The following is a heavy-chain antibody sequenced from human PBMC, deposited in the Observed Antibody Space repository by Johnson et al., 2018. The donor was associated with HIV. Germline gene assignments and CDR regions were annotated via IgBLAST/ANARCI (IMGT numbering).Heavy chain of an antibody. D-gene: IGHD3/OR15-3a*01. V-gene: IGHV3-23*04. Sequence: VHLVESGGGLVQPGGSLRLSCAASEFILSGYAMTWVRQAPGKGLEWVSGISASGVTNDSAASVKARFTISRDNSKNTLYLQMNNLRVEDTAVYYCASNPRWTYDGFDIWGQGTIVTVSS. CDR1: EFILSGYA. CDR2: ISASGVTN. J-gene: IGHJ3*02. CDR3: ASNPRWTYDGFDI.